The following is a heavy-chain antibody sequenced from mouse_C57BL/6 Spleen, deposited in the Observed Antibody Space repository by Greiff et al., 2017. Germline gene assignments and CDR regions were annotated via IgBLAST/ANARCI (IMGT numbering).Heavy chain of an antibody. CDR3: ARAPYGAMDY. Sequence: EVMLVESEGGLVQPGSSMKLSCTASGFTFSDYYMAWVRQVPEKGLEWVANINYAGGSTYYLASLQGRFIISRDNAQNILYLQMSSLTSEDTATYYFARAPYGAMDYWGQGTSVTVSS. V-gene: IGHV5-16*01. CDR2: INYAGGST. J-gene: IGHJ4*01. CDR1: GFTFSDYY. D-gene: IGHD1-1*01.